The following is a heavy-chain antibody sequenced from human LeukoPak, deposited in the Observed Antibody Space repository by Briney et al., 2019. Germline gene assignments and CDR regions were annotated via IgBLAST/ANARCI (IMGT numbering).Heavy chain of an antibody. CDR3: AKDLAFWSGYYIRYFQH. J-gene: IGHJ1*01. CDR2: ISGSGGST. D-gene: IGHD3-3*01. V-gene: IGHV3-23*01. Sequence: GGSLRLSCAASRFTFNNYAMSWVRQAPGKGLGWVSVISGSGGSTYYADSVKGRFTISRDNSKNTLYLQMNSLRAEDTAVYYCAKDLAFWSGYYIRYFQHWGQGTLVTVSS. CDR1: RFTFNNYA.